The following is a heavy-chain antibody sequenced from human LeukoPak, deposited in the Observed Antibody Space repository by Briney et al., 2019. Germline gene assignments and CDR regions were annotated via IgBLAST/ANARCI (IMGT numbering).Heavy chain of an antibody. V-gene: IGHV3-30*02. D-gene: IGHD1-1*01. CDR3: ARDLASTGTQGWFDP. CDR2: IRNDGRGK. J-gene: IGHJ5*02. Sequence: PGGSLRLSCAASGFTFSSYEMNWVRQAPGKGLEWVAFIRNDGRGKYYADSVKGRFTISADNSENTLFLQMNSLRGDDTAVYYCARDLASTGTQGWFDPWGQGTVVTVSS. CDR1: GFTFSSYE.